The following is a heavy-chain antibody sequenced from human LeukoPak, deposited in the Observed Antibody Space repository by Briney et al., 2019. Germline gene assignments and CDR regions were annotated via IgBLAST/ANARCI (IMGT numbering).Heavy chain of an antibody. CDR2: INHSGST. CDR1: GGSFSGYY. J-gene: IGHJ3*02. D-gene: IGHD6-13*01. CDR3: ARCVIAAAGCI. V-gene: IGHV4-34*01. Sequence: KPSGTLSLTCAVYGGSFSGYYWSWIRQPPEKGLEWIGEINHSGSTNYNPSLKSRVTISVDTSKNQFSLKLSSVTAADTAVYYCARCVIAAAGCIWGQGTMVTVSS.